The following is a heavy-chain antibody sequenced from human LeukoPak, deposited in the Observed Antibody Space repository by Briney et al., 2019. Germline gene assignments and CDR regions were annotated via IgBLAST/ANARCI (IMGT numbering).Heavy chain of an antibody. CDR3: ARGGPFCTDNTCYKDAESRHWFDP. D-gene: IGHD2-8*02. CDR1: GGTVSSYA. Sequence: SSVKVSCKASGGTVSSYAISWVRQAPGQGLEWMGGIIPIFGTAIDAQKFQGRVAITADKSTSTAYMELSSLRSEDTAVYYCARGGPFCTDNTCYKDAESRHWFDPWGQGTLVTVSS. V-gene: IGHV1-69*06. CDR2: IIPIFGTA. J-gene: IGHJ5*02.